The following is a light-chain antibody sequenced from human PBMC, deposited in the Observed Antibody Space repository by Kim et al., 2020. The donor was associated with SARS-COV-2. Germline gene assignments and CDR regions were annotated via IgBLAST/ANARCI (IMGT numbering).Light chain of an antibody. CDR3: AAWDDSLNGVV. J-gene: IGLJ2*01. CDR2: GNN. CDR1: SSNIGSNT. V-gene: IGLV1-44*01. Sequence: QSVLTQPPSASGTPGQRVTISCSGSSSNIGSNTVSWYQQLPGTAPKLLIYGNNQRPSGVPDRFSGSKSGTSASLAISGLQSEDEADYVCAAWDDSLNGVVFGGGTQLTVL.